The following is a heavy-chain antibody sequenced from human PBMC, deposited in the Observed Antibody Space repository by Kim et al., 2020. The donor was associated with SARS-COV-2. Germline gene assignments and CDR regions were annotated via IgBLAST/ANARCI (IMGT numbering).Heavy chain of an antibody. J-gene: IGHJ5*02. CDR3: ARHRLSSTSSILDP. D-gene: IGHD2-2*01. Sequence: NPSRKGRVTISLDTSKTQFSLKLSSVTAADTAVYYCARHRLSSTSSILDPWGQGTLVTVSS. V-gene: IGHV4-59*08.